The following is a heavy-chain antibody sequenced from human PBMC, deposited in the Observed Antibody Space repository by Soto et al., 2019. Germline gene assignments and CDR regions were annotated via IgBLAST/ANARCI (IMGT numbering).Heavy chain of an antibody. CDR2: VNPTGGSP. CDR1: GYDFTRYF. CDR3: SRDLSPY. V-gene: IGHV1-46*03. D-gene: IGHD3-16*02. J-gene: IGHJ4*01. Sequence: VKVPCKPSGYDFTRYFIHWVRQAPGQGLEWMVKVNPTGGSPTFGQKFQGRVTVTTDTSTSTVYMELSSLRSDDTAVYYCSRDLSPYWG.